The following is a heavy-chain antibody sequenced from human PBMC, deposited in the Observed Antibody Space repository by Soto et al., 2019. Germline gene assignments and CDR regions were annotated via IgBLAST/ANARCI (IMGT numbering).Heavy chain of an antibody. CDR1: GYTFTSYG. CDR3: ARDSLGQRRRYFDWSHNWFDT. V-gene: IGHV1-18*04. J-gene: IGHJ5*02. D-gene: IGHD3-9*01. CDR2: ISAYNGNT. Sequence: ASVKVSCKASGYTFTSYGISWVRQAPGQGLEWIGWISAYNGNTNYAQKLQGRVTMTTDTSTSTAYMELRSLRSDDTAVYYCARDSLGQRRRYFDWSHNWFDTWGQGALVTVSS.